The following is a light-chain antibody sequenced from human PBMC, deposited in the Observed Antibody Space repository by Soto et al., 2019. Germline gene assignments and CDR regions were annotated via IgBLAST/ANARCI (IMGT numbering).Light chain of an antibody. CDR3: HQYYTTVGS. V-gene: IGKV4-1*01. Sequence: DVVMTQSPDSLAVSLGERATINCKSSLSILYSPTNRDYLAWYQQKPGQPPKLLIYWASTRESGVPDRFSGSGSGTDFTLTISSLQAEDVAVYYCHQYYTTVGSFGPGTKVDIK. CDR2: WAS. J-gene: IGKJ3*01. CDR1: LSILYSPTNRDY.